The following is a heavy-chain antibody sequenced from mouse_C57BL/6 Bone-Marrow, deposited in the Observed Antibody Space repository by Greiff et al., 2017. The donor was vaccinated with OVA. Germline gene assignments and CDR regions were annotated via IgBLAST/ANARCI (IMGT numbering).Heavy chain of an antibody. Sequence: VQLQQPGAELVRPGSSVKLSCKASGYTFTSYWMHWVKQRPIQGLEWIGNIDPSDSATHYNQKFKDKATLTVDKSSSTAYMQLSSLTSEDSAVYYCARRGSIAMDYWGQGTSVTVSS. D-gene: IGHD1-1*01. CDR3: ARRGSIAMDY. V-gene: IGHV1-52*01. CDR2: IDPSDSAT. CDR1: GYTFTSYW. J-gene: IGHJ4*01.